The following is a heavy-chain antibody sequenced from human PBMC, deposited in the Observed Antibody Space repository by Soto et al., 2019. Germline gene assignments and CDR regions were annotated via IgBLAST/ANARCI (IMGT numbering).Heavy chain of an antibody. CDR1: GGSISSSSYY. Sequence: PSETLSLTCTVSGGSISSSSYYWGRIRQPPGKGLEWIGSIYYSGSTYYNPSLKSRVTISLDTSKNQFSLKLSSVTAADTAVYYCARHGVVVVAAQGNWFDPWGQGTLVTVSS. D-gene: IGHD2-15*01. J-gene: IGHJ5*02. CDR2: IYYSGST. CDR3: ARHGVVVVAAQGNWFDP. V-gene: IGHV4-39*01.